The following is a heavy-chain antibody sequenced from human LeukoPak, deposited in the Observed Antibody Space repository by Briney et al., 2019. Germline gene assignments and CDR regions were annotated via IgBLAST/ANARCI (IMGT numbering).Heavy chain of an antibody. V-gene: IGHV4-30-4*01. CDR3: ARDPLLAAAGTTY. CDR2: IYYSGST. D-gene: IGHD6-13*01. CDR1: GGSISSGDYY. J-gene: IGHJ4*02. Sequence: SETLSLTCTVSGGSISSGDYYWSWIRQPPGKGLEWIGYIYYSGSTYYNPSLKSRVTISVDTSKNQFSPKLSSVTAADTAVYYCARDPLLAAAGTTYWGQGTLVTVSS.